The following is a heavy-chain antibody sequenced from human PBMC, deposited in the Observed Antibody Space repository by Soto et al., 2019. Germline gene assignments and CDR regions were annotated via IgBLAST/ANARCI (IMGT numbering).Heavy chain of an antibody. D-gene: IGHD2-2*01. V-gene: IGHV3-23*01. J-gene: IGHJ6*02. CDR2: ISGSGGST. Sequence: EVQLLESGGGLVQPGGSLRLSCAASGFTFSSYAMSWVRQAPGKGLEWVSAISGSGGSTYYADSVKGRFTISRDNSKNTLYLQMTSLRAEDTAVYYCAKVFSLGYCISTSCYPYGMDVWGQGTTVTVSS. CDR3: AKVFSLGYCISTSCYPYGMDV. CDR1: GFTFSSYA.